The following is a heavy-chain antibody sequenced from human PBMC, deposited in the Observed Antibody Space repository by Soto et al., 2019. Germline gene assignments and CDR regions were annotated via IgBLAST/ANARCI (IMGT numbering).Heavy chain of an antibody. Sequence: PGGSLRLSCAASGFTFSDYYMSWIRQAPGKGLEWVSVLYTGGSAYYGDSVKGRFTISRDSSTNTLYLQMNSLKVGDTAFYFCARSFDDWTTYFDYWSEGTLVTVS. V-gene: IGHV3-53*01. CDR2: LYTGGSA. J-gene: IGHJ4*02. D-gene: IGHD3-9*01. CDR3: ARSFDDWTTYFDY. CDR1: GFTFSDYY.